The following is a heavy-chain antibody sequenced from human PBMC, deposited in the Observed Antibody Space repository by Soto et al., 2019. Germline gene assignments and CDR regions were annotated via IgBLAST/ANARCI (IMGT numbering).Heavy chain of an antibody. CDR2: IYYSGST. V-gene: IGHV4-59*08. D-gene: IGHD2-2*01. CDR3: ARRIVVVVPDDYYYYMDV. J-gene: IGHJ6*03. CDR1: GGSISSYY. Sequence: SETLSLTCRVSGGSISSYYWSWIRQPPGKGLEWIGYIYYSGSTNYNPSLKSRVTISVDTSKNQFSLKLSSVTAADTAVYYCARRIVVVVPDDYYYYMDVWGKGTTVTVSS.